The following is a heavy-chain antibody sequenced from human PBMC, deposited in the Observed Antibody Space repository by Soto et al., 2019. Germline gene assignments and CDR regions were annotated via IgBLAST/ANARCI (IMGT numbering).Heavy chain of an antibody. Sequence: KPSETLSLTCAVSGGSISSGGYSWSWIRQPPGKGLEWIGYIYHSGSTYYNPSLKSRVTISVDRSKNQFSLKLSSVTAADTAVYYCARVYSEGPVDWFDPWGQGTLVTVSS. CDR3: ARVYSEGPVDWFDP. V-gene: IGHV4-30-2*01. CDR2: IYHSGST. D-gene: IGHD2-15*01. CDR1: GGSISSGGYS. J-gene: IGHJ5*02.